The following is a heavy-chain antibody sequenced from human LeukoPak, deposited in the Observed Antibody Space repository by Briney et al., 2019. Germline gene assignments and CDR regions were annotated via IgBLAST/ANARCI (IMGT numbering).Heavy chain of an antibody. CDR2: ISLDGSDK. D-gene: IGHD6-19*01. V-gene: IGHV3-30-3*01. J-gene: IGHJ5*02. CDR3: ARDQPGTYTLSST. Sequence: QPGRSLRLSCAASGFTFSNYAMHWVRQAPGKGLEWVAFISLDGSDKYYADSVKGRFTISRDNSKNTLYLQMNSLRAEDTAVYYCARDQPGTYTLSSTWGQGTLVTVSS. CDR1: GFTFSNYA.